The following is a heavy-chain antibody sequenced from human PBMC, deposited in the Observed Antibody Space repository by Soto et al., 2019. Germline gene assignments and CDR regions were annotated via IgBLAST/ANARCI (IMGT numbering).Heavy chain of an antibody. V-gene: IGHV3-30*18. Sequence: ESGGGVVQPGRSLRLSCAASGFTFSSRAMHWVRQAPGKGLEWVAVISYDGTKQYYADFVEGRFTISRDNSRNMMSLRMNSLRPDDTAEYYCAKDQWELHGAFDVWVQGTMVTVSS. CDR1: GFTFSSRA. J-gene: IGHJ3*01. CDR2: ISYDGTKQ. D-gene: IGHD1-26*01. CDR3: AKDQWELHGAFDV.